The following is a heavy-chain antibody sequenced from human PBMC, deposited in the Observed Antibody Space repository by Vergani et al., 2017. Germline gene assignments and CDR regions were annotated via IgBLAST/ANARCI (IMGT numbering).Heavy chain of an antibody. Sequence: EVQLVESGGGLVQPGGSLRLSCAASGFTFSSYWMSWVRQAPGKGLEWVANIKQDGSEKYYVDSVKGRFTISRDNARNSLYLQMNSLRAEDTAVYYCAGVGKTGTATEGGMVVWGQGTTVTVSS. D-gene: IGHD1-1*01. CDR2: IKQDGSEK. V-gene: IGHV3-7*01. CDR3: AGVGKTGTATEGGMVV. CDR1: GFTFSSYW. J-gene: IGHJ6*02.